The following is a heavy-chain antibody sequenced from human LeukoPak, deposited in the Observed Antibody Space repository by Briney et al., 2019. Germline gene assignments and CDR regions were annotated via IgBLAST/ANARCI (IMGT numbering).Heavy chain of an antibody. CDR2: IHYSGST. V-gene: IGHV4-39*07. CDR3: ARTDYGDYVGEAFDI. J-gene: IGHJ3*02. Sequence: ASETLSLTCTVSGGSISSSSYYWGWIRQPPGKGLEWIGSIHYSGSTNYNPSLKSRVTMSVDTSKNQFSLKLSSVTAADTAVYYCARTDYGDYVGEAFDIWGQGTMVTVSS. D-gene: IGHD4-17*01. CDR1: GGSISSSSYY.